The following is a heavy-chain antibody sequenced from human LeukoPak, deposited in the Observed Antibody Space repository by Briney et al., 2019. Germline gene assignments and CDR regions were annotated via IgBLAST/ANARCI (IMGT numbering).Heavy chain of an antibody. CDR3: ARAWEGQGVDY. V-gene: IGHV1-69*04. J-gene: IGHJ4*02. Sequence: SVKVSCKDSGGTFSSYAISWVRQAPGQGLEWMGRIIPILGIANYAQKFQGRVTITADKSTSTAYMELSSLRSEDTAVYYCARAWEGQGVDYWGQGTLVTVSS. D-gene: IGHD1-26*01. CDR1: GGTFSSYA. CDR2: IIPILGIA.